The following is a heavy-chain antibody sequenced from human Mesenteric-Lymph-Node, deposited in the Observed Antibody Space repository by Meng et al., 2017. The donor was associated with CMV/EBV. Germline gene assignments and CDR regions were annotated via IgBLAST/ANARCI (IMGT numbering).Heavy chain of an antibody. D-gene: IGHD4-17*01. CDR2: IYYSGRT. Sequence: SCTVSGGSISSGGNYWSWIRQHPGKGLEWIGYIYYSGRTYYNPSLKSRLTVSVDTSKNQFSLKLSSVTAADTAVYYCARIYDYGDYGDAFDIWGQGTVVTVSS. CDR3: ARIYDYGDYGDAFDI. CDR1: GGSISSGGNY. J-gene: IGHJ3*02. V-gene: IGHV4-31*02.